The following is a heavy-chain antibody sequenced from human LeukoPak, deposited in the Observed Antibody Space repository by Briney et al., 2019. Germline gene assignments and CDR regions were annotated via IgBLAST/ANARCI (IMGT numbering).Heavy chain of an antibody. CDR2: INPNSGGT. V-gene: IGHV1-2*06. CDR3: ARDRPVHDAFDI. CDR1: GYTFTGYY. Sequence: ASVKVSCKASGYTFTGYYMHWVRQAPGQGLEWMGRINPNSGGTNYAQKFQGRVTMTRDTSISTAYMELSRLRSDDTAVHYCARDRPVHDAFDIWGQGTMVTVSS. J-gene: IGHJ3*02. D-gene: IGHD6-6*01.